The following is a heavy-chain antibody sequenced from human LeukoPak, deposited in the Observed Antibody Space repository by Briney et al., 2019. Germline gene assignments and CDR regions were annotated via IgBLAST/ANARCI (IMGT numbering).Heavy chain of an antibody. CDR3: ARELRYFDWPNDAFDI. D-gene: IGHD3-9*01. CDR1: GFTFSSYS. Sequence: GGSLRLSCAASGFTFSSYSMNWVRQAPGKGLEWVSSISSSSSYIYYADSVKGRFTISRDNAKNSLYLQMNSLRAEDTAVYYCARELRYFDWPNDAFDIWGQGTMVTVSS. CDR2: ISSSSSYI. V-gene: IGHV3-21*01. J-gene: IGHJ3*02.